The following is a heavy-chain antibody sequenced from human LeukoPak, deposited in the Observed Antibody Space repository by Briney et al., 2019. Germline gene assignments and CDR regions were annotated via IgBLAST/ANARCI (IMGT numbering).Heavy chain of an antibody. CDR3: AKAQGFCTNGVCRPGPLYDS. D-gene: IGHD2-8*01. CDR1: GGSFSGYY. J-gene: IGHJ5*01. V-gene: IGHV4-34*01. Sequence: KASETLSLTCAVYGGSFSGYYWSWIRQPPGKGLEWIGEINHSGSTNYNPSLKSRVTISVDTSKNQFSLKLSSVTAADTAVYYCAKAQGFCTNGVCRPGPLYDSWGQGTLVTVSS. CDR2: INHSGST.